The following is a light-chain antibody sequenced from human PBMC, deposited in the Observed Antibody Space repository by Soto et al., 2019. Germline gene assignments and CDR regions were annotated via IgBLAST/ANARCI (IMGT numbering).Light chain of an antibody. V-gene: IGKV3-15*01. J-gene: IGKJ1*01. CDR1: QSLSRN. Sequence: EVIMTQSPATLSVSPGERATLSCRASQSLSRNLAWYQQKPGQAPRLLISSASTRATGIPARFSGSGSGTEFILTISILQSEDFAVYYCQLYGSSPWTFGQGTKVDIK. CDR3: QLYGSSPWT. CDR2: SAS.